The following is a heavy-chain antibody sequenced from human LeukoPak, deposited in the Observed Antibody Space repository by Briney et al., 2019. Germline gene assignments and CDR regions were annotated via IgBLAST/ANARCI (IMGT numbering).Heavy chain of an antibody. CDR2: INPNSGGT. V-gene: IGHV1-2*02. CDR1: GYTFSSYG. J-gene: IGHJ4*02. CDR3: ARDGVYYDSSGYSNY. Sequence: ASVKVSCKASGYTFSSYGISWLRQAPGQGLEWMGWINPNSGGTNYARKFQGRVTMTRDTSISTAYMELSRLRSDDTAVYYCARDGVYYDSSGYSNYWGQGTLVTVSS. D-gene: IGHD3-22*01.